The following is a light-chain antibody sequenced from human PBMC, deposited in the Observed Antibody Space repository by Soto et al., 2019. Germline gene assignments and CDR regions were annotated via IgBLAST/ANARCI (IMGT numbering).Light chain of an antibody. J-gene: IGKJ4*01. CDR2: AAS. CDR1: QAITNY. Sequence: DLQMAQSPSSLSASVGDTVTITCRASQAITNYYLAWFQHKPGKAPKALIYAASSLQRGVPSKFSGSGSGTDFTLTISSLQAEDSATYYCQQYHAYPLTFGGGTKVEIK. CDR3: QQYHAYPLT. V-gene: IGKV1-16*02.